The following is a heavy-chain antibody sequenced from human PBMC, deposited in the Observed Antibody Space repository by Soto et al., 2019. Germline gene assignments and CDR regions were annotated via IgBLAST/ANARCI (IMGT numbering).Heavy chain of an antibody. CDR1: GYTFTYYW. J-gene: IGHJ3*02. Sequence: PGESLKIACELSGYTFTYYWIGWVRQMPGKGLEWMAIIYPSDSDTRYSPSFQGQVTISVDKSIRTAYLQWSSLKASDTAMYYCARSLGSSSSKFDIWGPGTMVTVSS. D-gene: IGHD6-13*01. CDR2: IYPSDSDT. V-gene: IGHV5-51*01. CDR3: ARSLGSSSSKFDI.